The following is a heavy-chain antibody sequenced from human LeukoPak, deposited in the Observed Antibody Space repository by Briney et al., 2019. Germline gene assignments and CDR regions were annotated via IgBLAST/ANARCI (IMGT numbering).Heavy chain of an antibody. CDR3: ATSKTTTHYYYYMDV. CDR1: GYTLTELS. J-gene: IGHJ6*03. Sequence: ASVKVSCKVSGYTLTELSMHWVRQAPGKGLEWMGGFDPEDGETIYAQKFQGRVTMTEDTSTDTAYMELSSLRSEDTAVYYCATSKTTTHYYYYMDVWGKGTTVTVSS. V-gene: IGHV1-24*01. CDR2: FDPEDGET. D-gene: IGHD1-7*01.